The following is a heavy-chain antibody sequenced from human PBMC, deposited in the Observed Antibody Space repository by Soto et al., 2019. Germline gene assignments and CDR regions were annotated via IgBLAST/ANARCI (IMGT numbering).Heavy chain of an antibody. CDR3: AHSGGIKWLDLNWFDP. J-gene: IGHJ5*02. D-gene: IGHD6-19*01. V-gene: IGHV2-5*02. CDR1: GFSLSTSGVG. CDR2: IYWDDDK. Sequence: QITLKESGPTLVKPTQTLTLTCTFSGFSLSTSGVGVGWIRQPPGKALEWLALIYWDDDKRYSPSLKSRLTITKDTSKNQVVLTMTNMDPVDTATYYCAHSGGIKWLDLNWFDPWGQGTLVTVSS.